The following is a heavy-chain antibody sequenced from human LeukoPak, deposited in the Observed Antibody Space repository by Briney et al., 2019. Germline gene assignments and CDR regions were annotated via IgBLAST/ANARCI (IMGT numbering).Heavy chain of an antibody. CDR1: GFTFSGYA. CDR3: AREPSSLYYDSSGYYMDV. J-gene: IGHJ6*03. D-gene: IGHD3-22*01. V-gene: IGHV3-23*01. CDR2: VTGTGGTT. Sequence: GGSLRLSCEASGFTFSGYAMTWVRQAPGKGLEWVSTVTGTGGTTYYADSMKGRFTISRDNSKNTLYLQMNSLRADDTAVYYCAREPSSLYYDSSGYYMDVWGKGTTVTVSS.